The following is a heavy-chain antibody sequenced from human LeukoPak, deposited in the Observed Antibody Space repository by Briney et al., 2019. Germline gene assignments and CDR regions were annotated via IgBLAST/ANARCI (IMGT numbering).Heavy chain of an antibody. Sequence: GASVKVSCKASGYTFTSYDINWVRQATGQGLEWMGWMNPNSGNTGYAQEFQGRVTMTRNTSISTAYMELSSLRSEDTAVYYCARVVTPRYCSSTTCYWKGWFDPWGQGTLVTVSS. CDR3: ARVVTPRYCSSTTCYWKGWFDP. D-gene: IGHD2-2*01. J-gene: IGHJ5*02. CDR1: GYTFTSYD. CDR2: MNPNSGNT. V-gene: IGHV1-8*01.